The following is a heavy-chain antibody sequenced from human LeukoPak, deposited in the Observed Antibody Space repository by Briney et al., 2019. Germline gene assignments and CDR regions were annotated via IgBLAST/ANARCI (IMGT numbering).Heavy chain of an antibody. CDR2: ISSSSSYI. CDR1: GFTFSSYS. CDR3: ARGMYTATEFYFDY. J-gene: IGHJ4*02. Sequence: GGSLRLSCAASGFTFSSYSMNWVRQAPGKGLEWVSSISSSSSYIYYADSVKGRFTISRDNAKNSLYLQMNSLRAEDTAVDYCARGMYTATEFYFDYWGQGTLVTVSS. V-gene: IGHV3-21*01. D-gene: IGHD3-10*01.